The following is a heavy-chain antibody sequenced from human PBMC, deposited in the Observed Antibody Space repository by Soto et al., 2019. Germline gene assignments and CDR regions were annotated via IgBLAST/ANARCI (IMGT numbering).Heavy chain of an antibody. J-gene: IGHJ4*02. V-gene: IGHV1-46*01. CDR2: INPSGGST. CDR3: ARGYFSPAMVTFGPNALDY. D-gene: IGHD5-18*01. Sequence: GASVKVSCKASGYTFTSYYMHWVRQAPGQGLEWMGIINPSGGSTSYAQKFQGRVTMTRDTSTSTVYMELSSLRSEDTAVYFCARGYFSPAMVTFGPNALDYWGQGTLVTVSS. CDR1: GYTFTSYY.